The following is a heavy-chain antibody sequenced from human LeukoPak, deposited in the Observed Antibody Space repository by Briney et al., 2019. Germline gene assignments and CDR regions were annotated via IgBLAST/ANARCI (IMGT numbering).Heavy chain of an antibody. V-gene: IGHV3-23*01. Sequence: GGSLRLSWAASGFTFSSYAMSGVRQAPGKGREGVSAISGSGGSTYYADSVKGRFTISRDNSKNTLYLQMNSLRAEDTAIYYCAKDLEQQLLRDGYFDYWGQGTLVTVSS. D-gene: IGHD6-13*01. CDR2: ISGSGGST. CDR3: AKDLEQQLLRDGYFDY. J-gene: IGHJ4*02. CDR1: GFTFSSYA.